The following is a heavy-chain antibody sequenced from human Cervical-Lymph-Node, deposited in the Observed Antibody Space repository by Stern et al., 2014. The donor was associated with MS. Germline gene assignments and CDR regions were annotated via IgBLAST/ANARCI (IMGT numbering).Heavy chain of an antibody. D-gene: IGHD3-9*01. J-gene: IGHJ6*02. Sequence: QVQLGQSGAEVKKPGASVTVSCRASGYIFTSYYMHWVRQAPGEGLEWMGTINPGGGSPTYAQRFQGRVTMTKDTSTSTVYMELSSLRSDDTAAYYCARTHGGTYFTPMDVWGQGTTVAVSS. CDR2: INPGGGSP. CDR1: GYIFTSYY. V-gene: IGHV1-46*01. CDR3: ARTHGGTYFTPMDV.